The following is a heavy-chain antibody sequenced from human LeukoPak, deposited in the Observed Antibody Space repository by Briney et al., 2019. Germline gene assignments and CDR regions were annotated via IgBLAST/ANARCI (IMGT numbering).Heavy chain of an antibody. Sequence: SETLSLTCTVSGGSVSRGGYYWDWIRQQPGKGLEWIVFSCYSESTYDNPALMSRITISVDISPNQFSLKMRDVTAADTAVYFCATADWESFYFDSWGQGALVAVSS. CDR1: GGSVSRGGYY. V-gene: IGHV4-31*03. J-gene: IGHJ4*02. CDR3: ATADWESFYFDS. D-gene: IGHD1-26*01. CDR2: SCYSEST.